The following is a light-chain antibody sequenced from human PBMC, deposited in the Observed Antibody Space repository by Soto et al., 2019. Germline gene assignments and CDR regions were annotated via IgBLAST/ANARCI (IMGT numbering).Light chain of an antibody. CDR1: QRVSSSY. Sequence: ESVLTQSPGTLSLSPGEKATLSSRASQRVSSSYLAWYQQKPGQAPRLLIYGASSRATGIPDRFSGSGSGTDFTLIVSRLEPEDFAVYYCQQFGSSSWTFGQGTKV. J-gene: IGKJ1*01. V-gene: IGKV3-20*01. CDR2: GAS. CDR3: QQFGSSSWT.